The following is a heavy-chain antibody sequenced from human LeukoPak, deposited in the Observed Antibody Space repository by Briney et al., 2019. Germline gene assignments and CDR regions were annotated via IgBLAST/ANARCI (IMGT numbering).Heavy chain of an antibody. CDR2: IIYSGGT. D-gene: IGHD5-24*01. CDR3: ARQPGGEMANALDY. CDR1: GGSISSYY. J-gene: IGHJ4*02. Sequence: PSETLSLTCTVSGGSISSYYWSWIRQPPGKGLEWIGYIIYSGGTNYNPSLKSRVTISVDTSKNQFSLKLSSVTAADTAVYFCARQPGGEMANALDYWGQGTLVTVSS. V-gene: IGHV4-59*08.